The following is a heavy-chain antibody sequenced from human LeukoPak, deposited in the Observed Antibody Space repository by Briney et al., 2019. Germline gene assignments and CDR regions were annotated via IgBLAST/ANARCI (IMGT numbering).Heavy chain of an antibody. J-gene: IGHJ4*02. CDR3: AMLRSSWDY. D-gene: IGHD5-12*01. Sequence: ASVNVSFTASGYTFTVYNMHWVRQAPGQGLEWMGWINPNSGGTNYAQKFQGRVPMTRDTSIGTAYMELSRLRSDDTAVYYCAMLRSSWDYWGQGTLVTVSS. V-gene: IGHV1-2*02. CDR2: INPNSGGT. CDR1: GYTFTVYN.